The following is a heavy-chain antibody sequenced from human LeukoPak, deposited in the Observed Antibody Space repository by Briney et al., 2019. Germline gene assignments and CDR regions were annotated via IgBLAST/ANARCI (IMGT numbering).Heavy chain of an antibody. CDR1: GFTLSSYA. CDR3: AKLDCSGGSCHNLNF. V-gene: IGHV3-23*01. CDR2: ITGSGAGT. J-gene: IGHJ4*02. D-gene: IGHD2-15*01. Sequence: PGGSLRLSCAASGFTLSSYAMNWVRQAPGKGPEWVSAITGSGAGTYYADSVKGRFTISRDNSKNTLYLQMNSLRAEDTAVYFCAKLDCSGGSCHNLNFWGQGTLVTVSS.